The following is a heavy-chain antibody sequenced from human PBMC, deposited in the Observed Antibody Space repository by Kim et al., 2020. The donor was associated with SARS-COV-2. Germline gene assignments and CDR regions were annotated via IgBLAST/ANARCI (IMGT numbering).Heavy chain of an antibody. V-gene: IGHV3-21*01. CDR2: ISSSSSYI. J-gene: IGHJ3*02. Sequence: GGSLRLSCAASGFTFSSYSMNWVRQAPGKGLEWVSSISSSSSYIYYADSVKGRFTISRDNAKNSLYLQMNSLRAEDTAVYYCARDSFPVYGSGSYYAPGNDAFDIWGQGTMVTVSS. CDR1: GFTFSSYS. CDR3: ARDSFPVYGSGSYYAPGNDAFDI. D-gene: IGHD3-10*01.